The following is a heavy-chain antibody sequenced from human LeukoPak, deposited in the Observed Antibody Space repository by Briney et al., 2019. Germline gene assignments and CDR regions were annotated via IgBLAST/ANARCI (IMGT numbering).Heavy chain of an antibody. V-gene: IGHV5-51*01. J-gene: IGHJ4*02. D-gene: IGHD2-15*01. Sequence: GESLKISCKGSGYSVTSYWIGWVRQMPGKGLEWMGIIYPGDSDTRYSPSFQGQVTISADKSISTAYLQWSSLKASDTAMYYCARNGGYCSGGSCYSGGFDYWGQGTLVTVSS. CDR2: IYPGDSDT. CDR3: ARNGGYCSGGSCYSGGFDY. CDR1: GYSVTSYW.